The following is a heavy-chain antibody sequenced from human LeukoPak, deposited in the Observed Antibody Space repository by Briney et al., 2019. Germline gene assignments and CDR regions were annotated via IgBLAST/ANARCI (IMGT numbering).Heavy chain of an antibody. D-gene: IGHD3-10*01. CDR3: ARVVDIGGWFGGLFAFDI. V-gene: IGHV3-11*06. CDR2: ITSSSSYT. J-gene: IGHJ3*02. Sequence: SGGSLRLSCAASGFTFSDYYMSWIRQAPGKGLEWVSYITSSSSYTNYADSVKGRFTISTNNAKKLLYLQMHSLMAEDTAVYYCARVVDIGGWFGGLFAFDIWGQGTMVTVSS. CDR1: GFTFSDYY.